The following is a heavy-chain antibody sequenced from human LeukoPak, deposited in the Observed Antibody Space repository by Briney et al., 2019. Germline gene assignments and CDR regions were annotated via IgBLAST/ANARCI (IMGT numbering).Heavy chain of an antibody. CDR3: ARDRYCSGGSCRSGWFDP. D-gene: IGHD2-15*01. Sequence: SETLSLTCTVSGGSISSSNYYWGWIRQPPGKGLEWIGSIYYSGSTYYNPSLKSRVTISVDTSKNQFSLKLSSVTAADTAVYYCARDRYCSGGSCRSGWFDPWGQGTLVTVSS. J-gene: IGHJ5*02. V-gene: IGHV4-39*07. CDR1: GGSISSSNYY. CDR2: IYYSGST.